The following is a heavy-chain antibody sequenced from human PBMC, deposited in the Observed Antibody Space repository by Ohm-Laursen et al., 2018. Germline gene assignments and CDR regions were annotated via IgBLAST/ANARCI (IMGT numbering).Heavy chain of an antibody. D-gene: IGHD2-15*01. CDR3: ARGPLVAAPCQLTS. Sequence: ASVKVSCKAPGYSFTSHDINWVRQATGQGLEWMGWMNPKSGNTGYAQKFQGRVTMTRDTSISTAYMELSSLTSEDTALYFCARGPLVAAPCQLTSWGQGTPVTVSS. CDR1: GYSFTSHD. CDR2: MNPKSGNT. J-gene: IGHJ1*01. V-gene: IGHV1-8*01.